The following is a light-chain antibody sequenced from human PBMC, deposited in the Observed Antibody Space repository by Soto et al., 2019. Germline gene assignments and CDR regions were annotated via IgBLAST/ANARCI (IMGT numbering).Light chain of an antibody. CDR2: DTN. Sequence: QAVVTQPPSLSAAPGQKVTISCSGSSSNIGKNYVSWYQQLPGTAPKLLIYDTNKRPSGIPDRFSGSKSGTSATLGITGLQTGDEADYYCGTWDSTLSGGGVFGGGTKLTVL. V-gene: IGLV1-51*01. J-gene: IGLJ2*01. CDR1: SSNIGKNY. CDR3: GTWDSTLSGGGV.